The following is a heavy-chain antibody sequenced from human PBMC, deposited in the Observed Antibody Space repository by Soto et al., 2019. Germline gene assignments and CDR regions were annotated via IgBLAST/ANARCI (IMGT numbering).Heavy chain of an antibody. CDR1: GYSFTSYW. Sequence: PVESLKISCKGSGYSFTSYWISWVRQMPGKGLEWMGIIDPSDSDTKYSPSFQGQVTISADKSISTAYLQWSSLKASDTAMYYCARPQSDRYYYYGMDVWGQGTTVTVSS. J-gene: IGHJ6*02. CDR3: ARPQSDRYYYYGMDV. V-gene: IGHV5-51*01. CDR2: IDPSDSDT.